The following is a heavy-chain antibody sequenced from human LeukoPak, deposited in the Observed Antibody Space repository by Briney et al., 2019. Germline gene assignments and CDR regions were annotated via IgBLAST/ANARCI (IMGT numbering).Heavy chain of an antibody. CDR1: GGSISSYY. CDR2: IYYSGST. V-gene: IGHV4-59*01. J-gene: IGHJ5*02. CDR3: ARGMYYDFWSGYPNWFDP. D-gene: IGHD3-3*01. Sequence: SETLSLTCTVSGGSISSYYWSWIRQPPGKGLEWIGYIYYSGSTNYNPSLKSRVTISVDTSKNQFSLKLSSVTAADTAVYYCARGMYYDFWSGYPNWFDPWGQGTLVTVSS.